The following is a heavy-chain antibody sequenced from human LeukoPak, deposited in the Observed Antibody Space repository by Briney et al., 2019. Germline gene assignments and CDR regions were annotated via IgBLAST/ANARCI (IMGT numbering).Heavy chain of an antibody. V-gene: IGHV3-30*02. CDR1: GFTFSSYG. J-gene: IGHJ4*02. CDR3: AKFAEYYYDSRIYFDY. D-gene: IGHD3-22*01. CDR2: IRYDGSNK. Sequence: GGSLRLSCAASGFTFSSYGMHWVRQAPGKGLEWVAFIRYDGSNKYYADSVKGRFTISRDNSKNTLYLQMNSLRAEDTAVYYCAKFAEYYYDSRIYFDYWGQGTLVTVSS.